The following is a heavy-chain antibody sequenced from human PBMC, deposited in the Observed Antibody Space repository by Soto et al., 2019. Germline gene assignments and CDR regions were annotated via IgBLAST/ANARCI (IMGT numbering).Heavy chain of an antibody. J-gene: IGHJ2*01. Sequence: EVQLLESGEALFRPGGSLSPSCEAPGFPLASYPLTWVGQAQGKGLEWVSVISGSGDSTYYADSVKGRFTISRDNSKNTLYLQMNSLRAEDTAVYYCARRNSGWYFDLWGRGTLVTVSS. D-gene: IGHD4-4*01. CDR1: GFPLASYP. CDR3: ARRNSGWYFDL. V-gene: IGHV3-23*01. CDR2: ISGSGDST.